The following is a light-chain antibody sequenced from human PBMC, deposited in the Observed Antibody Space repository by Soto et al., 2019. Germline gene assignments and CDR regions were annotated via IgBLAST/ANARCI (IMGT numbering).Light chain of an antibody. J-gene: IGLJ1*01. CDR2: EVS. CDR3: SSYAGSNNFV. V-gene: IGLV2-8*01. Sequence: QSALTQPPSASGSPGQSVTISCTGTSSDIGAYIYVSWYQQHPGKAPKLMISEVSRRPSGVPERFSVSKSGNTASLTVSGLQADDEAHYYCSSYAGSNNFVFGTGTKV. CDR1: SSDIGAYIY.